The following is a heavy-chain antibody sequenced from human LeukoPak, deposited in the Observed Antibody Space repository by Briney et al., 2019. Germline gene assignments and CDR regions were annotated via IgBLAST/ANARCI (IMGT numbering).Heavy chain of an antibody. D-gene: IGHD2-2*03. CDR3: AKELDGDYYYGMDV. CDR1: GFTFSSYA. J-gene: IGHJ6*02. Sequence: GGSLRLSCAASGFTFSSYAMNWVRQAPGKGLEWVSGISGSGGSTYYADSVKGRFTISRDNSKNTLYLQMNSLRAEDTAVYYCAKELDGDYYYGMDVWGQGTTVTVSS. CDR2: ISGSGGST. V-gene: IGHV3-23*01.